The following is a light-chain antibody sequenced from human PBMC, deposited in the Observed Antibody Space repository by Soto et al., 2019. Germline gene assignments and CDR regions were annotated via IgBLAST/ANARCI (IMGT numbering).Light chain of an antibody. V-gene: IGLV1-40*01. CDR2: GNS. Sequence: QSVLTQPPSVSEAPGQRVTISCTGSSSNIGAGYYVHWYQQLPGTAPKLLIYGNSNRPSGVPDRFSGSKSGTSASLAITGLQAEDEADYYCQSYDSSLSGYVFGTGTKLTVL. J-gene: IGLJ1*01. CDR1: SSNIGAGYY. CDR3: QSYDSSLSGYV.